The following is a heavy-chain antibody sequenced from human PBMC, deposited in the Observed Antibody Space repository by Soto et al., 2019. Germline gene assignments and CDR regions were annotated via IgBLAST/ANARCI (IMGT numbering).Heavy chain of an antibody. CDR2: IKQDGSEK. CDR3: ARGSRSSWYVSYYYYGMDV. Sequence: LRVSCAASGFTFSSYWMGWVRQARGEGLEWVANIKQDGSEKYYVDSVKGRVTIARDNAKNTLYLQINSLRAEDTAVYYCARGSRSSWYVSYYYYGMDVWGQGTTVTVSS. V-gene: IGHV3-7*03. J-gene: IGHJ6*02. CDR1: GFTFSSYW. D-gene: IGHD6-13*01.